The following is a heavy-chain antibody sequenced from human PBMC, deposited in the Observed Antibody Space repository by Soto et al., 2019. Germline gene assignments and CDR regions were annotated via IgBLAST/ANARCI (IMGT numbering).Heavy chain of an antibody. D-gene: IGHD5-12*01. Sequence: EVQGEESGGGLIQPGGSLRLSCVVSGFTVSSTSYMSWVRQAPGKGLEWVSVIYSGGTTFYADSVKGRFTISRDNSKNTLYLQMNSLRAEDTAVYYCHGYGYWGQGTLVTVSS. J-gene: IGHJ4*02. V-gene: IGHV3-53*01. CDR2: IYSGGTT. CDR3: HGYGY. CDR1: GFTVSSTSY.